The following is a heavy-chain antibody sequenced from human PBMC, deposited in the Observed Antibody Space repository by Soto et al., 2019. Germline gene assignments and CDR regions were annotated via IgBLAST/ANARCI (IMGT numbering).Heavy chain of an antibody. J-gene: IGHJ4*02. CDR1: GYTFIDHY. V-gene: IGHV1-46*01. CDR3: ARGFYSTSWYFLFDF. D-gene: IGHD6-13*01. Sequence: QVQLVQSGAEVKTPGASMKVSCKASGYTFIDHYIHWVRQAPGQGLEWMGMLNPSGGGASYAQKFQGRVIMTRDTSTSTVYMELSGLTSEDTAVYYCARGFYSTSWYFLFDFWGQGTLVTVSS. CDR2: LNPSGGGA.